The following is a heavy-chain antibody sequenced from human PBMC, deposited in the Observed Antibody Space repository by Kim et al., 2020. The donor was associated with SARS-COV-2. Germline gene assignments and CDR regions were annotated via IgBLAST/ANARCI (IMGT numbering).Heavy chain of an antibody. Sequence: SETLSLTCTVSGGSISSSSYYWGWIRQPPGKGLEWIGSIYYSGSTYYNPSLKSRVTISVDTSKNQFSLKLSSVTAADTAVYYCATQGSYYDILTGLLRQINWFDPWGQGTLVTVSS. CDR3: ATQGSYYDILTGLLRQINWFDP. V-gene: IGHV4-39*01. CDR1: GGSISSSSYY. J-gene: IGHJ5*02. D-gene: IGHD3-9*01. CDR2: IYYSGST.